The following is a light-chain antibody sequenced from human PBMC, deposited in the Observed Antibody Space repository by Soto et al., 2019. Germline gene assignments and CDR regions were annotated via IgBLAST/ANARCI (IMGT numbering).Light chain of an antibody. V-gene: IGLV2-11*01. J-gene: IGLJ1*01. CDR3: CSYAGRYTPFV. Sequence: QSALTQPRSVSGSPGQSVTVSCTGTSSDVGGYNYVSWYQQHPGKAPKLMIDDVSERPSGVPDRFSGSKSGSTASLTISGLQAEDEADYYCCSYAGRYTPFVFGTGTKLTVL. CDR2: DVS. CDR1: SSDVGGYNY.